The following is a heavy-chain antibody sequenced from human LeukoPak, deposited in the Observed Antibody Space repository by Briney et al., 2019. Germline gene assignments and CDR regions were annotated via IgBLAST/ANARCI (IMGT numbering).Heavy chain of an antibody. CDR3: ASAAGWESAY. CDR1: GATFDSHY. D-gene: IGHD1-26*01. J-gene: IGHJ4*02. V-gene: IGHV3-7*01. CDR2: INQDGSEK. Sequence: GGSLRLSCAASGATFDSHYMTWVRQTPEKGLEWVANINQDGSEKNYVDSVKGRFTISRDNAKKSLYLQMNSLRAEDTAVYYCASAAGWESAYWGQGTLVTVSS.